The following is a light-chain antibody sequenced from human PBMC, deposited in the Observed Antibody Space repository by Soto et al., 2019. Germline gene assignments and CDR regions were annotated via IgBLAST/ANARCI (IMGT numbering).Light chain of an antibody. Sequence: DIQLTQSPYFLSASVGDRVTITCRVSQGLSSYLAWYQQKPGKAPKLLIYKASSLESGVPSRFSGSGSGTEFTLTISSLQSEDFAVYYCQQYNNWPSWTFGQGTKVDIK. V-gene: IGKV1-9*01. CDR1: QGLSSY. CDR3: QQYNNWPSWT. J-gene: IGKJ1*01. CDR2: KAS.